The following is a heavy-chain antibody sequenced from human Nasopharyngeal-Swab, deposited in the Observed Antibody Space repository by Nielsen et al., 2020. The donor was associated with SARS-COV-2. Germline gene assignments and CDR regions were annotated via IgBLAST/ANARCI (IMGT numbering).Heavy chain of an antibody. CDR2: ISYDGSNK. V-gene: IGHV3-33*05. Sequence: WIRQPPGKGLEWVAVISYDGSNKYYADSVKGRFTISRDNSKNTLYLQMNSLRAEDTAVYYCARDPNYYDSSGYLDYWGQGTLVTVSS. CDR3: ARDPNYYDSSGYLDY. D-gene: IGHD3-22*01. J-gene: IGHJ4*02.